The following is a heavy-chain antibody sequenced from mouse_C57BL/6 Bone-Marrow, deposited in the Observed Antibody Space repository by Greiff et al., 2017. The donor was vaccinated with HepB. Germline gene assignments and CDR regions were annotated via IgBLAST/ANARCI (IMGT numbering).Heavy chain of an antibody. CDR2: IYPGSGST. J-gene: IGHJ3*01. Sequence: QVQLQQSGAELVKPGASVKMSCKASGYTFTSYWITWVKQRPGQGLEWIGDIYPGSGSTNYNEKFKSKATLTVDTSSSTAYMQLSSLTSEDSAVYYGAIHYYGSSPFAYWGQGTLVTVSA. D-gene: IGHD1-1*01. V-gene: IGHV1-55*01. CDR3: AIHYYGSSPFAY. CDR1: GYTFTSYW.